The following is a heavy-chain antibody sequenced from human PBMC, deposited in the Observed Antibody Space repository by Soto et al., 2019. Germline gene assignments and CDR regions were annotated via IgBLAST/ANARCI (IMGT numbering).Heavy chain of an antibody. D-gene: IGHD3-16*02. V-gene: IGHV3-48*02. CDR1: GFTFSSYS. CDR2: ITSSSGTK. J-gene: IGHJ4*02. Sequence: GGSLRLSCAGSGFTFSSYSMNWVRQAPGKGLEWISYITSSSGTKYYADSVRGRFTISRDNAQNSLFLQMNNLSDEDTAVYYCARAGLSYFGYWGQGTLVTVSS. CDR3: ARAGLSYFGY.